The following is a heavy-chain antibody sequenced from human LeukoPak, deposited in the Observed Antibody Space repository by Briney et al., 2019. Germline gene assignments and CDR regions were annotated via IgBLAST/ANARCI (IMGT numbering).Heavy chain of an antibody. Sequence: GGSLRLFCAASGFTFNYYWLTWVRQAPGKGLEWVANIQQDGSEKYYVDSVKGRFIISRDNAKNSLYLQMNSLRAEDTAVYYCARVRKLRTRGVMDPLDYWGQGTLVTVSS. D-gene: IGHD3-10*01. V-gene: IGHV3-7*01. CDR2: IQQDGSEK. CDR3: ARVRKLRTRGVMDPLDY. CDR1: GFTFNYYW. J-gene: IGHJ4*02.